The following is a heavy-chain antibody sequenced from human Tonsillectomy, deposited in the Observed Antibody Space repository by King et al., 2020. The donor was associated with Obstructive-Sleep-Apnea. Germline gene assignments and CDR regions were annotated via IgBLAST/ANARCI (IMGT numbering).Heavy chain of an antibody. J-gene: IGHJ4*02. CDR2: IYQSGTT. CDR3: ARTTYGDYALDY. D-gene: IGHD4-17*01. CDR1: GGSIINTNW. V-gene: IGHV4-4*02. Sequence: VQLQESGPGLVKPSGTLSLTCAVSGGSIINTNWWTWVRQPPGKGLEFIGQIYQSGTTNYNPSLRSRVTISVDKSKNQFSLKLRFVTAADTAVYYCARTTYGDYALDYWGQGTLVTVSS.